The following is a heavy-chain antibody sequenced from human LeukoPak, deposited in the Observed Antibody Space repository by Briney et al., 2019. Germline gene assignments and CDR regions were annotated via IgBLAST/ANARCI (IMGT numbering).Heavy chain of an antibody. CDR1: GGSISSSSYY. V-gene: IGHV4-39*07. CDR2: IYHSGST. Sequence: SETLSLTCTVSGGSISSSSYYWGWIRQPPGKGLEWIGSIYHSGSTYYNPSLKSRVTISVDTSKNQFSLKLSSVTAADTAVYYCARDLRWGRGYFDYWGQGTLVTVSS. CDR3: ARDLRWGRGYFDY. D-gene: IGHD1-26*01. J-gene: IGHJ4*02.